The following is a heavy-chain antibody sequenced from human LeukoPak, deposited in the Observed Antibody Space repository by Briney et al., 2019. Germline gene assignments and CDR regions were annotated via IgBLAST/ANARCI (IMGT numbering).Heavy chain of an antibody. CDR3: AKDSYPRSGCCHFDY. J-gene: IGHJ4*02. CDR1: GFTFNIYC. D-gene: IGHD5-12*01. CDR2: ISYDGCNK. Sequence: GGPQRLLCAASGFTFNIYCIHWVRQAPRGGLEWVADISYDGCNKYYGDSVKGRFTISRDNSKNTLYLQMNSLRAEDTAVYYCAKDSYPRSGCCHFDYWGRGTLVLVSS. V-gene: IGHV3-30*18.